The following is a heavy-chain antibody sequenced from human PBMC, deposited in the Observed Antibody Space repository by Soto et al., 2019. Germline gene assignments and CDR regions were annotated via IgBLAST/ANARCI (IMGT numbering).Heavy chain of an antibody. CDR1: GGSISSFFYS. CDR2: IYHSGST. J-gene: IGHJ4*02. CDR3: ARVHDY. Sequence: SDTLSLTCAVSGGSISSFFYSWSWIRQPPGKGLEWIGYIYHSGSTYYNPSLKSRVTISVDRSKNQFSLKLSSVTAADTAVYYCARVHDYWGQGTLVTVSS. V-gene: IGHV4-30-2*01.